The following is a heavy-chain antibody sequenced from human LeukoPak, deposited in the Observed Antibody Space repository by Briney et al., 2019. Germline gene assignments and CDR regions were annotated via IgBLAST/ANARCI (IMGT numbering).Heavy chain of an antibody. J-gene: IGHJ4*02. CDR2: IKQDGSEK. CDR1: GFTFSSYG. CDR3: ARGGFDY. Sequence: GGSLRLSYAASGFTFSSYGMHWVRQAPGKGLEWVANIKQDGSEKYYVDSVKGRFTISRDNAKNSLYLQMNSLRAEDTAVYYCARGGFDYWGQGTLVTVSS. V-gene: IGHV3-7*01.